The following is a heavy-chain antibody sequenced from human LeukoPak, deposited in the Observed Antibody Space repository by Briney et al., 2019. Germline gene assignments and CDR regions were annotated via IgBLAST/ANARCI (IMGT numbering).Heavy chain of an antibody. CDR2: ISSSASTI. J-gene: IGHJ4*02. V-gene: IGHV3-48*03. Sequence: GGPLRLSCAASGFTLSSFEMNWVRQAPCKGVDGVSYISSSASTIYYADSVKGRFTISRDNYKNKLYLQMHSLRAEDTAVYYCAKWPLDIVVVPAAMPFDYWGQGTLVNVSS. CDR1: GFTLSSFE. D-gene: IGHD2-2*03. CDR3: AKWPLDIVVVPAAMPFDY.